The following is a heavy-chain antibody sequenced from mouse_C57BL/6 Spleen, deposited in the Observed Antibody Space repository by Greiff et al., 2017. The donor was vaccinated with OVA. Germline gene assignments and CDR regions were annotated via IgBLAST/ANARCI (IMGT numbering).Heavy chain of an antibody. D-gene: IGHD2-5*01. CDR3: TRSDNYSKGNFDY. Sequence: VKLVESGAELVRPGASVTLSCKASGYTFTDYEMHWVKQTPVHGLEWIGAIDPETGGTAYNQKFKGKAILTADKSSSTAYMELRSLTSEDSAVYYCTRSDNYSKGNFDYWGQGTTLTVSS. CDR1: GYTFTDYE. V-gene: IGHV1-15*01. J-gene: IGHJ2*01. CDR2: IDPETGGT.